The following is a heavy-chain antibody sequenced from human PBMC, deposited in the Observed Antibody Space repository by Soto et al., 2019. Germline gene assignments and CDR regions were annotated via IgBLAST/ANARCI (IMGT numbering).Heavy chain of an antibody. CDR3: ARCLQLWDCYYYGMDV. D-gene: IGHD5-18*01. CDR1: GGSFSGYY. V-gene: IGHV4-34*01. Sequence: SQTLSLTCAVYGGSFSGYYWSWIRQPPGKGLEWIGEINHSGSTNYNPSLKSRVTISVDTSKNQFSLKLSSVTAADTAVYYCARCLQLWDCYYYGMDVWGQGTTVTVSS. J-gene: IGHJ6*02. CDR2: INHSGST.